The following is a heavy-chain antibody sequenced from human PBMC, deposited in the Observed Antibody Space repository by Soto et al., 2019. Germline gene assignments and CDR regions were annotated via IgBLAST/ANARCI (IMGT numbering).Heavy chain of an antibody. V-gene: IGHV3-30-3*01. Sequence: GGSLRLSCAASGFNFSSYAMHWVRQAPGKGLEWVAVISYDGSNKYYADSVKGRFTISRDNSKNTLYLQMNSLRAEDTAVYYCARHPERIAEIGWFDPWGQGTLVTVSS. CDR2: ISYDGSNK. D-gene: IGHD6-13*01. CDR1: GFNFSSYA. CDR3: ARHPERIAEIGWFDP. J-gene: IGHJ5*02.